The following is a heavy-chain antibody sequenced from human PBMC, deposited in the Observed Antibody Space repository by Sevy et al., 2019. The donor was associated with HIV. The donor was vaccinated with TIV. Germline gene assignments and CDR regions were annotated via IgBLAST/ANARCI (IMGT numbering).Heavy chain of an antibody. CDR1: GFSFSSYG. CDR3: VKEGGGGGGDH. Sequence: GGSLRLSCAASGFSFSSYGMHWVRQAPGKGLEWMSYIQYDGSNKEYADSVKGRFTITRDNSKNTLYLQMNSLRVGDTAVFYCVKEGGGGGGDHWGQGTLVTVSS. J-gene: IGHJ4*02. V-gene: IGHV3-30*02. D-gene: IGHD3-16*01. CDR2: IQYDGSNK.